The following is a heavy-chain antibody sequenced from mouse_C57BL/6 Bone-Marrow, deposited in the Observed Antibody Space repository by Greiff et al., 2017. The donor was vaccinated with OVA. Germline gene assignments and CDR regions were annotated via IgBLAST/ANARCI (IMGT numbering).Heavy chain of an antibody. V-gene: IGHV5-2*01. J-gene: IGHJ1*03. CDR2: INSDGGST. CDR3: ARQHYYGSRDWYFDV. Sequence: EVQRVESGGGLVQPGESLKLSCESNEYEFPSHDMSWVRTTPEKRLALVAAINSDGGSTYYPDTMERGFIIARDKTKKTLYLQMSSLRSEDTALYYCARQHYYGSRDWYFDVWGTGTTVTVSS. CDR1: EYEFPSHD. D-gene: IGHD1-1*01.